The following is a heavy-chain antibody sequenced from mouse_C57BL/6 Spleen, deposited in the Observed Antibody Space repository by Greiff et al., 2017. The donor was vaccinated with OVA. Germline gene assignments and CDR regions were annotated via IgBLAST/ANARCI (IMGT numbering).Heavy chain of an antibody. CDR2: IYPGNSDT. Sequence: VQLQQSGTVLARPGASVKMSCKTSGYTFTSYWMHWVKQRPGQGLEWIGAIYPGNSDTSYNQKFKGKAKLTAVTSASTAYMELSSLTNEDSAVYYSTRCDGYYVFDYWGQGTTLTVSS. J-gene: IGHJ2*01. CDR1: GYTFTSYW. D-gene: IGHD2-3*01. V-gene: IGHV1-5*01. CDR3: TRCDGYYVFDY.